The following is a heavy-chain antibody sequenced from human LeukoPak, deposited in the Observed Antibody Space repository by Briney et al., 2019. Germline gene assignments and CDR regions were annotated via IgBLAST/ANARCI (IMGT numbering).Heavy chain of an antibody. Sequence: GGSLRLSCAASGFTFSSYEMNWVRQAPGKGLEWVSSISSSSSYIYYADSVKGRFTISRDNAKNSLYLQMNSLRAEDTAVYYCARVGINCSSTSCYGSYFDYWGQGTLVTVSS. V-gene: IGHV3-21*01. CDR3: ARVGINCSSTSCYGSYFDY. CDR1: GFTFSSYE. J-gene: IGHJ4*02. CDR2: ISSSSSYI. D-gene: IGHD2-2*01.